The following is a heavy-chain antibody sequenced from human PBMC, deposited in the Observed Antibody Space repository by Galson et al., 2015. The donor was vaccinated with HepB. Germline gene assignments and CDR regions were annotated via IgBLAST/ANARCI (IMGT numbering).Heavy chain of an antibody. D-gene: IGHD3-16*01. CDR1: GFTFSSYS. CDR3: ARDGRWGVGAFDY. Sequence: SLRLSCAASGFTFSSYSMNWVRQAPGKGLEWVSSISSSSSYIYYADSVKGRFTISRDNAKNSLYLQMNSLRAEDTAVYYCARDGRWGVGAFDYWGQGTLVTVSS. J-gene: IGHJ4*02. V-gene: IGHV3-21*01. CDR2: ISSSSSYI.